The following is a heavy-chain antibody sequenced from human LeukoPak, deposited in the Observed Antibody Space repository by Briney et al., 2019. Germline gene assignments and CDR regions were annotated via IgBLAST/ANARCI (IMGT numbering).Heavy chain of an antibody. Sequence: PGGSLRLSCAASGLTFSSSWMSWVRQAPGKGLEWVADINPDGSDKYYVDSLKGRFTISRDNAKNSLYLQMNSLRGEDTAVYYCARASLWLSRWGQGTLVTVSS. CDR2: INPDGSDK. CDR3: ARASLWLSR. D-gene: IGHD5-18*01. CDR1: GLTFSSSW. V-gene: IGHV3-7*01. J-gene: IGHJ4*02.